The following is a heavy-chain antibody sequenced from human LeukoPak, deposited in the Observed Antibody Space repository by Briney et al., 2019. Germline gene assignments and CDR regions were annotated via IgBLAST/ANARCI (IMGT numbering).Heavy chain of an antibody. CDR1: GYTFTGYY. D-gene: IGHD4-17*01. Sequence: ASVKVSCKASGYTFTGYYMHWVRQAPGQGLEWMGWINPNSGGTNYAQKFQGRVTVTRDTSISTAYMELSRLRSDDTAVYYCAREAPDYGDYVFVYWGEGTLVTVSS. CDR2: INPNSGGT. V-gene: IGHV1-2*02. CDR3: AREAPDYGDYVFVY. J-gene: IGHJ4*02.